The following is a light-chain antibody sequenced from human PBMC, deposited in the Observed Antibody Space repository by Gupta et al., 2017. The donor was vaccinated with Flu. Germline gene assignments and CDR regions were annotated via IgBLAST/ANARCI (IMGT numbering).Light chain of an antibody. CDR1: QSVSSSY. V-gene: IGKV3-20*01. Sequence: ERVALSCRASQSVSSSYLAWYQQKPGQAPRLLIYGASYRATAIPDRFSGSGYGTDFTLTISRLEPEDFAVYYCQQYGSSPFTFGGGTKVEIK. CDR2: GAS. J-gene: IGKJ4*01. CDR3: QQYGSSPFT.